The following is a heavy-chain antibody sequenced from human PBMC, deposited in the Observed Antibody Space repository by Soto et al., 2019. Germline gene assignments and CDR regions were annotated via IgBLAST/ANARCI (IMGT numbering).Heavy chain of an antibody. V-gene: IGHV1-46*01. Sequence: ASVKVSCKASGYTFTSYYMHWVRQAPGQGLEWMGIINPSGGSTSYAQKFQGRVTMTRDTSTSTVYMELSSLRSEDTAVYYCARADYYDSSGSPKMNSVSSIYYFDYWGQGTLVTVSS. CDR2: INPSGGST. D-gene: IGHD3-22*01. J-gene: IGHJ4*02. CDR3: ARADYYDSSGSPKMNSVSSIYYFDY. CDR1: GYTFTSYY.